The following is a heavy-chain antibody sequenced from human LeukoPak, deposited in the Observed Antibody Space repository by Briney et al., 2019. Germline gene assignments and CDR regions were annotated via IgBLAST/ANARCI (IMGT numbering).Heavy chain of an antibody. D-gene: IGHD6-6*01. J-gene: IGHJ4*01. CDR3: ARDRSSYAKGHYDY. V-gene: IGHV4-59*12. CDR2: IYYRVTS. CDR1: GDSISTYY. Sequence: SETLSLTCTVSGDSISTYYWSWIRQPPGKELEWIGYIYYRVTSDYNPSLKSRVTMSVDMSTRQISLKLSSVTAADTAVYYCARDRSSYAKGHYDYWGQGTLVTVSS.